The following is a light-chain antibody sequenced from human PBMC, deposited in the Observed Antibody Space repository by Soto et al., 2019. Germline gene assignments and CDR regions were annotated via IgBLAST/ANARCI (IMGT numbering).Light chain of an antibody. CDR2: EGS. J-gene: IGLJ7*01. CDR3: CSYVGSSTFSAF. CDR1: SSNVGSYNL. Sequence: QSALTQPASVSGSPGQSITISCTGTSSNVGSYNLVSWYQQHPGKAPKLIIYEGSKRPSGVSDRFSGSKSGNTASLTISGLQAEDEADYFCCSYVGSSTFSAFFGGGTQLTVL. V-gene: IGLV2-23*03.